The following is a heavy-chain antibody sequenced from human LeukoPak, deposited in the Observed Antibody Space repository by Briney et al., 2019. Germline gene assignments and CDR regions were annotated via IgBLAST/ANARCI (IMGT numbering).Heavy chain of an antibody. CDR1: GGSISSSSYY. V-gene: IGHV4-39*07. Sequence: PSETLSLTCTVSGGSISSSSYYWSWIRQPPGKGLEWIGEINHSGSTNYNPSLKSRVTISVDTSKNQFSLKLSSVTAADTAVYYCARGPRKVYSSSWYGHFDYWGQGTLVTVSS. D-gene: IGHD6-13*01. CDR2: INHSGST. J-gene: IGHJ4*02. CDR3: ARGPRKVYSSSWYGHFDY.